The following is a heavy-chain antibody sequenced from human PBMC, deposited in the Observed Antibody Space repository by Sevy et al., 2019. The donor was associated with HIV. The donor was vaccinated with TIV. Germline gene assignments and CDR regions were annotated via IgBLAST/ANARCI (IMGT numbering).Heavy chain of an antibody. J-gene: IGHJ5*02. V-gene: IGHV1-18*01. CDR2: IVTYNGNI. CDR3: ARISTLRGRFNWFDP. CDR1: GYTFSSYG. Sequence: ASVKVSCKASGYTFSSYGISWVRQAPGQGLEWMGWIVTYNGNIKYAQNLQDRVTMTTDTSTSTAYMELRSLGSDDTAVYFCARISTLRGRFNWFDPWGQGTLVTVSS. D-gene: IGHD3-10*01.